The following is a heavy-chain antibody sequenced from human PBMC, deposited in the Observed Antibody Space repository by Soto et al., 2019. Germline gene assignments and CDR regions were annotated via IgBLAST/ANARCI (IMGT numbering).Heavy chain of an antibody. CDR1: EYTFTDYH. CDR2: INPTTGGT. Sequence: ASVKVSCKASEYTFTDYHIHWVRQAPGQGLEWMGWINPTTGGTDYAQKFQGRVNMTRDTSINTAYMEVTRLRFDDTAIYFCVRTMRDVVPTTLGRQLFNWLDPWGQGTLVTVSS. CDR3: VRTMRDVVPTTLGRQLFNWLDP. J-gene: IGHJ5*02. V-gene: IGHV1-2*02. D-gene: IGHD5-12*01.